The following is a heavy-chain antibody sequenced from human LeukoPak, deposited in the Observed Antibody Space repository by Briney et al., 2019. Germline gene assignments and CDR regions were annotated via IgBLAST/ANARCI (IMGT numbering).Heavy chain of an antibody. CDR3: ATVPGRYSYGEN. Sequence: ASVKVTCKVSGYTLTELSMHWVRQAPGKGLEWMGGFDPEDGETIYAQKFQGRVTMTEDTSTDTAYMELSSLRSEDTAVYYCATVPGRYSYGENWGQGTLVTVS. D-gene: IGHD5-18*01. J-gene: IGHJ4*02. CDR2: FDPEDGET. CDR1: GYTLTELS. V-gene: IGHV1-24*01.